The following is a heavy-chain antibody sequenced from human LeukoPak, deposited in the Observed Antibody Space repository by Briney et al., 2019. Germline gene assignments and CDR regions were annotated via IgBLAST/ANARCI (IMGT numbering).Heavy chain of an antibody. J-gene: IGHJ6*02. CDR2: INDRGTT. D-gene: IGHD3-16*02. CDR1: GGSFSGHS. CDR3: ARDQVVMITFGGVIEQRYYGMDV. Sequence: PSETLSLTCAVSGGSFSGHSWSWIRQSPGKGLEWIVEINDRGTTDYNPSLKSRVTISVDTSKNQFSLKLSSVTAADTAVYYCARDQVVMITFGGVIEQRYYGMDVWGQGTTVTVSS. V-gene: IGHV4-34*01.